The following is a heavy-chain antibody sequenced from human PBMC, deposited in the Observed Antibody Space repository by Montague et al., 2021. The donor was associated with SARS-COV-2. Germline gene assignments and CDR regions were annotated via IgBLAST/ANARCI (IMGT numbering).Heavy chain of an antibody. CDR2: ISHDVSNH. Sequence: SLRLSCAASRLPFNGYAMHWVRQAPGKGLEWLTFISHDVSNHRYADSVKGRFTISRDNSKNTLYLQMDSLRPEDTAVYYCAREGYRSGSFYIDYWGQGTQVTVSS. J-gene: IGHJ4*01. CDR3: AREGYRSGSFYIDY. D-gene: IGHD1-26*01. CDR1: RLPFNGYA. V-gene: IGHV3-30*04.